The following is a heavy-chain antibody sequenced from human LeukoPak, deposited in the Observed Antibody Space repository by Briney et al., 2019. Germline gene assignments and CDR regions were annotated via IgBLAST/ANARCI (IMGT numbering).Heavy chain of an antibody. CDR3: ATFGLVAALDL. V-gene: IGHV3-7*01. CDR2: INPAGSET. J-gene: IGHJ4*02. Sequence: GGSLRLSCAAPGFSFNAYWMAWFRQAPGTGLEWVANINPAGSETFHVDPVKGRFSISRDHAKNLVYLQMNSLRAEDTAVYYCATFGLVAALDLWGQGTLVTVSS. D-gene: IGHD5-12*01. CDR1: GFSFNAYW.